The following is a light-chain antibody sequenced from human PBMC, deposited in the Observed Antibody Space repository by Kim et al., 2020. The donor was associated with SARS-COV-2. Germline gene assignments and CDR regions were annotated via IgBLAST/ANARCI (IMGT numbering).Light chain of an antibody. CDR2: DAS. CDR3: QQYVSSPIT. V-gene: IGKV3-20*01. CDR1: QSVTSNY. Sequence: EIVLTQSPGTLSLSPGERATLSCRASQSVTSNYLAWYQQKPGQAPSLLIYDASIRATGIPDRFSGSGSGTDFSLSISRLEPEDFAVYYCQQYVSSPITFGQGTRWRL. J-gene: IGKJ5*01.